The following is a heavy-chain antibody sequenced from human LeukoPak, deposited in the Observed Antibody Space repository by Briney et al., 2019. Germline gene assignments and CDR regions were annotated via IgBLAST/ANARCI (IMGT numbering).Heavy chain of an antibody. CDR3: AKGGRYYYDSSGYYYFGY. V-gene: IGHV3-30*18. J-gene: IGHJ4*02. CDR1: GFSFSRYW. D-gene: IGHD3-22*01. Sequence: PGGSLRLSCAASGFSFSRYWMSWVRQAPGKGLEWVAVISYDGSNKYYADSVKGRFTISRDNSKNTLYLQMNSLRAEDTAVYYCAKGGRYYYDSSGYYYFGYWGQGTLVTVSS. CDR2: ISYDGSNK.